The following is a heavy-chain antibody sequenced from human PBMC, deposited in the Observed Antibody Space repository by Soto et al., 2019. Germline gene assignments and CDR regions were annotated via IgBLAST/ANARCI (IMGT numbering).Heavy chain of an antibody. CDR1: GFTFKGSA. D-gene: IGHD4-17*01. V-gene: IGHV3-73*01. CDR2: IRSKINTYAT. Sequence: EVQLVESGGGLVQPGGSLKLSCAASGFTFKGSALHWVRQASGKGLEWVGRIRSKINTYATAYAASVKGRFTISRDDSKNTAYLQMNSLKTEDTAVYFCTSETDSGDYRPLGYWGQGTLVTVSS. J-gene: IGHJ4*02. CDR3: TSETDSGDYRPLGY.